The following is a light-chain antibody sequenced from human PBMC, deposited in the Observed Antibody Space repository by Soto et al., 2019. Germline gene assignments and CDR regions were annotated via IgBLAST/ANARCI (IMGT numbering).Light chain of an antibody. CDR1: QSVSTN. Sequence: EIMMTQSPATLSVSPGERATLSCRASQSVSTNLAWYQQKPGQAPRLLIYGASTRATGIPARFSGSGSGTECTLTISSLQSEDFAVYYCQQYNNWPPWTFGQGTKVEI. CDR3: QQYNNWPPWT. CDR2: GAS. J-gene: IGKJ1*01. V-gene: IGKV3-15*01.